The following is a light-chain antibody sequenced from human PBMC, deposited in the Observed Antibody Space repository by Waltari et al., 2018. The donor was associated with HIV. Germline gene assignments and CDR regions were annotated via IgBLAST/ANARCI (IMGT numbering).Light chain of an antibody. CDR2: DVS. V-gene: IGLV2-11*01. CDR3: CSYAGSYSWV. CDR1: SSDVGGYNY. J-gene: IGLJ3*02. Sequence: QSALTQPRSVSGSPGQSVTISCTGTSSDVGGYNYVSWYQQHPGKAPKLMIYDVSKRPSGAPDLFSCSNSGNTASLTISGLQAEDEADYYCCSYAGSYSWVFGGGTKLTVL.